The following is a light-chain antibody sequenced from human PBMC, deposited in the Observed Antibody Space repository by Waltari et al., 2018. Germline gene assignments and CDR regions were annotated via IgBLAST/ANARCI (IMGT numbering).Light chain of an antibody. CDR2: KAS. J-gene: IGKJ3*01. CDR3: QQYNSYSPLT. V-gene: IGKV1-5*03. Sequence: DIQMTQSPSTLSASVGDRVTITCRASQSISSWLAWYQQKPGKAPKLLIYKASYLESGVPSRFSGSGSRTEFTLTISSLQSDDFASYYCQQYNSYSPLTFGPGTKVDIK. CDR1: QSISSW.